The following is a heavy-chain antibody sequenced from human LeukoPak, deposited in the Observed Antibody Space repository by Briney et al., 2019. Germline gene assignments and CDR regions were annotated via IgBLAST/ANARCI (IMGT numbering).Heavy chain of an antibody. CDR3: AGGTTNTKGAFDM. V-gene: IGHV1-46*01. CDR2: MNPSGSST. D-gene: IGHD2-8*01. CDR1: GYTFTNYY. Sequence: ASVNVSCKASGYTFTNYYIHWVRQAPGQGLEWMGIMNPSGSSTSYAQKFQGRVTMTRDTSTSTVYMELSSLRSEDTAVYYCAGGTTNTKGAFDMWGQGTMVTVSS. J-gene: IGHJ3*02.